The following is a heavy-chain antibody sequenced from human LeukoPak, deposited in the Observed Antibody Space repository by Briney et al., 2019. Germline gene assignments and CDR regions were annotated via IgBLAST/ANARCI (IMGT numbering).Heavy chain of an antibody. CDR3: AHSTFDSGNSYFDQ. CDR2: IYWNDDN. Sequence: SGPTLVKPTQTLTLTCTFSGFSLNTRGVGVAWIRQPPGKALEWLALIYWNDDNRYSPSLKRRLTITKDTSKNQVVLTMTNMDPVDTATYYCAHSTFDSGNSYFDQWGQGSLVTVSS. V-gene: IGHV2-5*01. J-gene: IGHJ4*02. D-gene: IGHD3-16*01. CDR1: GFSLNTRGVG.